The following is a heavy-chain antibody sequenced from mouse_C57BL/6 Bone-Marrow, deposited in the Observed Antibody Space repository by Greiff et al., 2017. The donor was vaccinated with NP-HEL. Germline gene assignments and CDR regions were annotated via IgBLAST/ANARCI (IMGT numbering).Heavy chain of an antibody. CDR3: KTTHYYAMDY. V-gene: IGHV6-3*01. CDR1: GFTFSNYW. CDR2: IRLKSDNYAT. J-gene: IGHJ4*01. Sequence: EVKLMESGGGLVQPGGSMKLSCVASGFTFSNYWMNWVRQSPEKGLEWVAQIRLKSDNYATHYAESVKGSFTISRDDSKSSVYLQMNNLRAEDTGIYYCKTTHYYAMDYWGQGTSVTVSS. D-gene: IGHD2-1*01.